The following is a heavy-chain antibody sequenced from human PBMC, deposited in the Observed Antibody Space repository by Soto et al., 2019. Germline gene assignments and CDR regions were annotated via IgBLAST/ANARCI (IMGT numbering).Heavy chain of an antibody. D-gene: IGHD4-17*01. V-gene: IGHV3-33*01. J-gene: IGHJ5*02. CDR1: GFTFSSYG. Sequence: GGSLRLSCAASGFTFSSYGMHWVRQAPGKGLEWVAVIWYDGSNKYYADSVKGRFTISRDNSKNTLYLQMNSLRAEDTAVYYCARTEKPAKRDYGAVWFDPWGQGTLVTVSS. CDR3: ARTEKPAKRDYGAVWFDP. CDR2: IWYDGSNK.